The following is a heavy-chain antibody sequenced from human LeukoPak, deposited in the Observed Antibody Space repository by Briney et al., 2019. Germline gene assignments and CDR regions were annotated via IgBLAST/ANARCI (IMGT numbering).Heavy chain of an antibody. CDR2: FYYSGST. J-gene: IGHJ6*02. CDR1: GGSIKNYY. CDR3: ARAGYCSSTSCQWVPLV. Sequence: SETLSLTCTASGGSIKNYYWIWIRQSPGKGLEWIGYFYYSGSTNYNPSLKSRVIISVDTSKNQFSLKLNSVTAADTAVYYCARAGYCSSTSCQWVPLVWGQGTTVTVSS. V-gene: IGHV4-59*01. D-gene: IGHD2-2*03.